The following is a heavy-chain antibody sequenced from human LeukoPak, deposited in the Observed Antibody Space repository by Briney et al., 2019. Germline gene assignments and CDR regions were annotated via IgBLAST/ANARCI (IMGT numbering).Heavy chain of an antibody. D-gene: IGHD5-12*01. V-gene: IGHV3-30*04. CDR2: ISYDGSNK. CDR3: AKVMDRDIVATIRLGSQYYFDY. CDR1: GFTFSSYA. J-gene: IGHJ4*02. Sequence: GGSLRLSCAASGFTFSSYAMHWVRQAPGKGLEWVAVISYDGSNKYYADSVKGRFTISRDNSKNTLYLQLNSLRAEDTAVYYCAKVMDRDIVATIRLGSQYYFDYWGQGTLVTVSS.